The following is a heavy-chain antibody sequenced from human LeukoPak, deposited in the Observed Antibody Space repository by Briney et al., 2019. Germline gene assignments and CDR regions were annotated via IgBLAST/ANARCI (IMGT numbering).Heavy chain of an antibody. Sequence: SETLSLTCTVSGGSISSYYWSWIRQPPGKGLEWIGYIYYSGSTNYNPSLKSRVTISVDTSKNQFSLKLSSVTAADTAVCYCARDYGGTYWGQGTLVTVSS. CDR1: GGSISSYY. D-gene: IGHD4-23*01. J-gene: IGHJ4*02. CDR2: IYYSGST. CDR3: ARDYGGTY. V-gene: IGHV4-59*01.